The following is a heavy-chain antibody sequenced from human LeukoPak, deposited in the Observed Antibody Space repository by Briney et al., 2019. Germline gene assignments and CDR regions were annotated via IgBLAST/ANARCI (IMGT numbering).Heavy chain of an antibody. V-gene: IGHV4-59*04. Sequence: KPGGSLRLSCAASGFTFSNAWMSWVRQAPGRGLEWIGTIYYRGTTYYNPSLKSRLTMSVDTSMNQFSLQLTSLTVADTAVYYCARHTFATWSNNWFDPWGQGTLVTVSS. D-gene: IGHD2-2*02. CDR2: IYYRGTT. CDR1: GFTFSNAW. CDR3: ARHTFATWSNNWFDP. J-gene: IGHJ5*02.